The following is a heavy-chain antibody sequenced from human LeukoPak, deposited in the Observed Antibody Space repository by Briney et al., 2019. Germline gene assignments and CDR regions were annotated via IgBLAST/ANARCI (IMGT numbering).Heavy chain of an antibody. V-gene: IGHV4-39*01. Sequence: PSETLSLTCTVSGGSISSGTYFWGWIRQPPGECLEWVGSIFYSGATYYNPSLKSRVTISLDTSKKQFSLKLNSVTAADTAVYYCARHGHKNEYNSPGVDYWGQGTLVTVSS. CDR3: ARHGHKNEYNSPGVDY. D-gene: IGHD1-14*01. CDR1: GGSISSGTYF. J-gene: IGHJ4*02. CDR2: IFYSGAT.